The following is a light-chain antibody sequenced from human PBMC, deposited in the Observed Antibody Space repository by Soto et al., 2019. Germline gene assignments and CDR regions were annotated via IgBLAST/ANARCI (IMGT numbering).Light chain of an antibody. CDR2: GAS. CDR3: QQYAASPRT. CDR1: QTLTSTY. J-gene: IGKJ1*01. Sequence: EIVLTQSPGTLSLSPGERATLSCRASQTLTSTYLAWYQQKPGQAPRLLIYGASSRATGIPDRFSGSGSATDFTLTISRLEPEDFAVYYCQQYAASPRTFGQGTKVDIK. V-gene: IGKV3-20*01.